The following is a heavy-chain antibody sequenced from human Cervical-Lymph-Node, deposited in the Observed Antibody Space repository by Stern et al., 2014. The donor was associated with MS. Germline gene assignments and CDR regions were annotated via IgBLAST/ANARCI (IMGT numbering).Heavy chain of an antibody. CDR2: INPHNGGT. V-gene: IGHV1-2*06. Sequence: VQLVESGAEVKNPGASVRVSCKASGYTFTDYYFHWVRQSSGQGLEWMGRINPHNGGTDYAQKFQGRVTITRDRSINTAYMHLSSLTSDDAAGYYCAREGSVTNALDIWGQGTMVSVSS. CDR3: AREGSVTNALDI. D-gene: IGHD3-10*01. CDR1: GYTFTDYY. J-gene: IGHJ3*02.